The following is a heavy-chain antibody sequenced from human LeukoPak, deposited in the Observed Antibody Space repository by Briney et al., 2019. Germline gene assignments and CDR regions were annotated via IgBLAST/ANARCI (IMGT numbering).Heavy chain of an antibody. Sequence: GGSLRLSCAASGFTFSSYGMHWVRQAPGKGLEWVAVISYDGSNKYYADSVKGRFTISRDNSKNTLYLQMNSLRAEDTAVYYCAKTLTGSWFDPRGQGTLVTVSS. CDR2: ISYDGSNK. J-gene: IGHJ5*02. D-gene: IGHD3-10*01. CDR1: GFTFSSYG. CDR3: AKTLTGSWFDP. V-gene: IGHV3-30*18.